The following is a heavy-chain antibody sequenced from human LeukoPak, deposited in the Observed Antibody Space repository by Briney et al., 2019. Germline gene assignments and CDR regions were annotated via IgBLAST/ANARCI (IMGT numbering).Heavy chain of an antibody. J-gene: IGHJ4*02. D-gene: IGHD2-15*01. CDR2: IYYSGST. CDR3: AKGSGGSDY. Sequence: SETLSLTCTVSGGSLSNLYWSWIRQSPGKGLEWIGYIYYSGSTYYNPSLKSRVTISVDTSKDQFSLKLSSVTSADTAVYYCAKGSGGSDYWGQGTLVTVSS. V-gene: IGHV4-59*03. CDR1: GGSLSNLY.